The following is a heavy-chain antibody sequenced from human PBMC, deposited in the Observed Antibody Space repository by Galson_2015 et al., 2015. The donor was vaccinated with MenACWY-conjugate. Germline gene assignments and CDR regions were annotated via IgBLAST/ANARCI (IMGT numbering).Heavy chain of an antibody. CDR2: IIPIFGTA. V-gene: IGHV1-69*06. CDR1: GGTFSSYA. CDR3: ASEGLYCSGGSCYESSQNAFDI. Sequence: SVKVSCKASGGTFSSYAISWVRQAPGQGLEWMGGIIPIFGTANYAQKFQGRVTITADKSTSTAYMELSSLRSEDTAVYYCASEGLYCSGGSCYESSQNAFDIWGQGTMVTVSS. D-gene: IGHD2-15*01. J-gene: IGHJ3*02.